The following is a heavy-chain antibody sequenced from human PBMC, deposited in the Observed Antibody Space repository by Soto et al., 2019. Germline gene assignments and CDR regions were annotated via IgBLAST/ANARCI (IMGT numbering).Heavy chain of an antibody. J-gene: IGHJ4*02. D-gene: IGHD4-17*01. CDR3: ARGSGAHYGDSDY. CDR2: INHSGST. CDR1: GGSFSGYY. V-gene: IGHV4-34*01. Sequence: TSETLSLTCAVYGGSFSGYYWTWIRQPPGTGLEWIGEINHSGSTNYNPSLKSRVTIPVDTSKNQFSLKLTSVTAADTAVYYCARGSGAHYGDSDYWGQGTLVTVSS.